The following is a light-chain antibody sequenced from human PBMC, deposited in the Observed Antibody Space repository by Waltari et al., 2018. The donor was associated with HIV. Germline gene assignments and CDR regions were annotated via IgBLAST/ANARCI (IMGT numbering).Light chain of an antibody. CDR3: QQRSNWPLT. V-gene: IGKV3-11*01. CDR1: QSVSSY. CDR2: DAS. J-gene: IGKJ4*01. Sequence: DIVLTQSPANLSLSPGERATPSCRANQSVSSYLAWYQQKPGQAPRLLIYDASNRATGIPARFSGSGSGTDFTLTISSLEPEDFAVYFCQQRSNWPLTFGGGTKVEIK.